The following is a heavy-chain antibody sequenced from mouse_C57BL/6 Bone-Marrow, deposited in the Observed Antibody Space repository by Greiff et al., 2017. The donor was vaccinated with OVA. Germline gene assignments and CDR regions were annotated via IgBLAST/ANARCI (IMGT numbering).Heavy chain of an antibody. CDR1: GFNIKDDY. Sequence: VQLQQSGAELVRPGASVKLSCTASGFNIKDDYMHWVKQRPEQGLEWIGWIDPENGDTAYASKFQGKAPITADTSSNTAYLQLSNLTSDDTGVYYCTTLDVWGTGTTVTVSS. CDR3: TTLDV. V-gene: IGHV14-4*01. J-gene: IGHJ1*03. CDR2: IDPENGDT.